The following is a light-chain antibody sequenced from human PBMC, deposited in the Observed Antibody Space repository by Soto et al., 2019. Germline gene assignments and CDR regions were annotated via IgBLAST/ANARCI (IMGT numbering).Light chain of an antibody. CDR2: AAS. CDR3: QQYYSYPWT. Sequence: DIQMTQSPSSVSASVGDRVTITCRASQDITNWLAWYQQRPGKAPELLIYAASSLQRGVPSRFSGSGSGTDFTLTISCLQSEDFATYYCQQYYSYPWTFGQGTKVEIK. CDR1: QDITNW. V-gene: IGKV1D-16*01. J-gene: IGKJ1*01.